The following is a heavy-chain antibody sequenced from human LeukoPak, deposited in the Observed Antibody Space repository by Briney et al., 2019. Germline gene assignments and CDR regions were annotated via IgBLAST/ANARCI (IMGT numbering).Heavy chain of an antibody. Sequence: GGSLRLSCAASGFTFSSYAMHWVRQAPGKGLEWVAVISYDGSNKYYADSVKGRFTISRDNSKNTLYLQMNSLRAEDTAVYYCARDLRLNDYGDPKGMDVWGQGTTVTVSS. CDR3: ARDLRLNDYGDPKGMDV. J-gene: IGHJ6*02. D-gene: IGHD4-17*01. CDR2: ISYDGSNK. V-gene: IGHV3-30-3*01. CDR1: GFTFSSYA.